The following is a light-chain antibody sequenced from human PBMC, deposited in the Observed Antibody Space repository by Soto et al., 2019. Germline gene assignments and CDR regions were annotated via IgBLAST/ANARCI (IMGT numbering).Light chain of an antibody. CDR1: QSVSTNN. J-gene: IGKJ1*01. V-gene: IGKV3-20*01. CDR3: QQFDKSLWT. Sequence: EIVLTQSPGTLSLSPGDRATLSCRASQSVSTNNFAWYQQRPGQAPRLLIYGASSRATGIPDRFSGSGSGTDFTLTISRLEPEDFAVYYCQQFDKSLWTFGQGTKVDIK. CDR2: GAS.